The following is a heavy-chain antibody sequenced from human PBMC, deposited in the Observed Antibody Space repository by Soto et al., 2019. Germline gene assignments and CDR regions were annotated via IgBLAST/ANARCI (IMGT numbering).Heavy chain of an antibody. D-gene: IGHD4-17*01. CDR3: ARVGYGDLSHYFDY. CDR1: GGSFSGYY. J-gene: IGHJ4*02. Sequence: QVQLQQWGAGLLKPSETLSLTCAVYGGSFSGYYWSWIRQPPGKGLEWIGEINHSGSNNYNPSLKSRLLIPVNTSKSEFCPKLSSVTAADTAVYYWARVGYGDLSHYFDYWGQGTLVTVSS. CDR2: INHSGSN. V-gene: IGHV4-34*01.